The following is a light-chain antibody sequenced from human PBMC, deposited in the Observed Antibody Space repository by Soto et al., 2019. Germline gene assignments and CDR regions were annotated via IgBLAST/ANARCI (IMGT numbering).Light chain of an antibody. Sequence: EIVLTQSPATLSLSPGERATLSCRASQSVSGYVAWYQQKPGQVPRLLIYDASNRATGIPARFSGSGSGTDFTLTISSLEPEDFAVYYCQQRSNWRLPFGGGTQGEIK. CDR1: QSVSGY. J-gene: IGKJ4*01. V-gene: IGKV3-11*01. CDR2: DAS. CDR3: QQRSNWRLP.